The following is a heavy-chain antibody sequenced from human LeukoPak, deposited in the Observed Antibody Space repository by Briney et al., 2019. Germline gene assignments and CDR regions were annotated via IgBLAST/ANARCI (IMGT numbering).Heavy chain of an antibody. Sequence: ASEKVSCKASGYTFTSYYMHWVRQAPGQGLEWMGIINPSGGSTSYAQKFQGRVTMTRDTSTSTVYMELSSLRSEDTAVYYCARDGPRIAALGEDFDYWGQGTLVTVSS. D-gene: IGHD6-6*01. V-gene: IGHV1-46*01. CDR2: INPSGGST. CDR3: ARDGPRIAALGEDFDY. J-gene: IGHJ4*02. CDR1: GYTFTSYY.